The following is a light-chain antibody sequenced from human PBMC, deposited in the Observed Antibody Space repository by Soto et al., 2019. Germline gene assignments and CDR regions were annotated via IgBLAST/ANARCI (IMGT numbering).Light chain of an antibody. Sequence: QSALTQPASVSGSPGQSITISCTGTSSDVGGYNYVSWYQHHPGKAPKVIIYEVSNWPSGISNRFSGSKSGSTASLTISGLQAEDEADYYCCSYTTTSALVFGGGTKLTVL. J-gene: IGLJ2*01. V-gene: IGLV2-14*01. CDR3: CSYTTTSALV. CDR2: EVS. CDR1: SSDVGGYNY.